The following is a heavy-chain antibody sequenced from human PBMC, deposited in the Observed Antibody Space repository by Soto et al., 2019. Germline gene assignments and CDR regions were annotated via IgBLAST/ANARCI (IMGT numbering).Heavy chain of an antibody. CDR2: ISACNGNT. CDR1: RCTFTSYG. CDR3: ARLTSYCGGDCYPINGMDV. D-gene: IGHD2-21*02. J-gene: IGHJ6*02. V-gene: IGHV1-18*04. Sequence: XSVKVSFKGSRCTFTSYGIRGVRQAPGQGLEWMGWISACNGNTNYAQKLQGRVNMTTDTSTSTAYMELRSLRSDDTAVYYCARLTSYCGGDCYPINGMDVWGQGTTVTVSS.